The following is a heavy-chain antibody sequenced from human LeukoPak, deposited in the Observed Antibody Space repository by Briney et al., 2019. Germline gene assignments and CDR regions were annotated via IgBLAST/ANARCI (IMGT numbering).Heavy chain of an antibody. CDR3: ARVVPGTGFFY. J-gene: IGHJ4*02. V-gene: IGHV3-21*01. CDR1: GFTFSSYT. D-gene: IGHD2-8*02. Sequence: PGGSLRLSCAASGFTFSSYTMNWVRQAPGKGLEWVSSISSSSSHIYHADSVKGRFTTSRDNAKNSLYLQMNSLRAEDTAVYYCARVVPGTGFFYWGQGTLVTVSS. CDR2: ISSSSSHI.